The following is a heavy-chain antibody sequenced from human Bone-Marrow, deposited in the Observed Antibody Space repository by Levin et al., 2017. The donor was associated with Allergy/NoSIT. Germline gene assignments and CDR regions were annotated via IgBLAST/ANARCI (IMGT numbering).Heavy chain of an antibody. V-gene: IGHV2-5*02. J-gene: IGHJ4*02. CDR1: GFSLSSTGVG. CDR2: IYWDDDK. D-gene: IGHD3-10*01. Sequence: QTLSLTCTFSGFSLSSTGVGVGWIRQAPGKALEWLALIYWDDDKRYSPSLKSRPNITKDTSKNQVVLTMTNMAPVDTGTYYCAHHKFWFGEFPFDFWGRGSLVTVSS. CDR3: AHHKFWFGEFPFDF.